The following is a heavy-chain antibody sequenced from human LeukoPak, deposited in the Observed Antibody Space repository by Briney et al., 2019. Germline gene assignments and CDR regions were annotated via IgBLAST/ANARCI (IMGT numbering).Heavy chain of an antibody. CDR3: ARVRKVRVETFFDY. D-gene: IGHD4-23*01. CDR2: IYSGGGA. Sequence: QARGSLRLSCAASGFTVSNNYMSWVRQAPGKGLEWVSVIYSGGGADYADSVKGRFTISRDNSKNTLYLQMNSLRAEDTAVYYCARVRKVRVETFFDYWGQGTLVTVSS. CDR1: GFTVSNNY. V-gene: IGHV3-66*01. J-gene: IGHJ4*02.